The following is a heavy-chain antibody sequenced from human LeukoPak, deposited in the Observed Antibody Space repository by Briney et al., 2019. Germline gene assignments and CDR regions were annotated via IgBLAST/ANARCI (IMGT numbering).Heavy chain of an antibody. V-gene: IGHV3-72*01. D-gene: IGHD2-15*01. CDR1: GFTVSDHY. J-gene: IGHJ1*01. CDR2: IRKKSDRYTT. Sequence: QSGGSLRLSCVASGFTVSDHYLDWVRQAPGKGLEWVGLIRKKSDRYTTEYAASVKGRFTISRDDSTNSVYLQMSSLKSEDTAVYYCADIGGGGSNTRWGEGTVVTVYS. CDR3: ADIGGGGSNTR.